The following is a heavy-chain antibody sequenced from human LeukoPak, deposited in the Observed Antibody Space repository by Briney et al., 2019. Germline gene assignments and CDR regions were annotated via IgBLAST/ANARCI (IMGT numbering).Heavy chain of an antibody. CDR2: IYYSGST. CDR3: VRGHKWFDP. J-gene: IGHJ5*02. V-gene: IGHV4-59*01. CDR1: GASISSFY. Sequence: SETLSLTCSVSGASISSFYWSWIRQPPERGLEWIGYIYYSGSTNYNPSLKSRVTISVDTSKNQFSLNLNSVTAADTAVYYCVRGHKWFDPWGQGTLVTVSS.